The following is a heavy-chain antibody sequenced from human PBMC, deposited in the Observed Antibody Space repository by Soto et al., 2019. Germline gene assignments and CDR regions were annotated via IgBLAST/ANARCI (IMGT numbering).Heavy chain of an antibody. V-gene: IGHV1-18*01. CDR2: ISAYNGNT. Sequence: VKVSCKASGYTFTSYGISWVRQAPGQGLEWMGWISAYNGNTYYAQKLQGRVTMTTDTSTSTVYMELSSLRSEDTAVYYYARDSGSYYCVYWGQGTLVTVSS. CDR3: ARDSGSYYCVY. J-gene: IGHJ4*02. CDR1: GYTFTSYG. D-gene: IGHD1-26*01.